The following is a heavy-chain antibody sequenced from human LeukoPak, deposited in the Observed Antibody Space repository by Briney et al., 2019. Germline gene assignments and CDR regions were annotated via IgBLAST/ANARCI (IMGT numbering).Heavy chain of an antibody. CDR3: ARGITMVRGVSYYYYGMDV. J-gene: IGHJ6*04. Sequence: KPSQTLSLTCTVSGGSISSGGYYWSWIRQHPGKGLEWIGYIDYSGSTYYNPSLKSRVTISVDTSKNQFSLKLSSVTAADTAVYYCARGITMVRGVSYYYYGMDVWGKGTTVTVSS. D-gene: IGHD3-10*01. CDR2: IDYSGST. CDR1: GGSISSGGYY. V-gene: IGHV4-31*03.